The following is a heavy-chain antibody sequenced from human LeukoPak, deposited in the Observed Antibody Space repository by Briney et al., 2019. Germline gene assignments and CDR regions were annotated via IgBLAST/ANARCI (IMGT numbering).Heavy chain of an antibody. V-gene: IGHV3-30*04. D-gene: IGHD5-12*01. J-gene: IGHJ5*02. Sequence: GRSLRLSCAASGFTFSSYAMHWVRQAPGKGLEGVAVISYDGSNKYYADSVKGRFTISRDNSKNTLYLQMNSLRAEDTAVYYCARDRSGYELWFDPWGQGTLVTVSS. CDR3: ARDRSGYELWFDP. CDR1: GFTFSSYA. CDR2: ISYDGSNK.